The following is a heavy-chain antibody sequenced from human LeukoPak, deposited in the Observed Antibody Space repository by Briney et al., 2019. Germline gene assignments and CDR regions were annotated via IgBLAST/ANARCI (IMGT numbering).Heavy chain of an antibody. Sequence: GRSLRVSCAASGFTFSSYGMHWVRQAPGGGVEWAAVISYDGSNKYYADSVKSRFTISRDNSKNTLYLQMNSLRAEDTGVYYCAKVHGYSYGRFDYRGQGTLVSVPS. V-gene: IGHV3-30*18. CDR3: AKVHGYSYGRFDY. D-gene: IGHD5-18*01. J-gene: IGHJ4*02. CDR2: ISYDGSNK. CDR1: GFTFSSYG.